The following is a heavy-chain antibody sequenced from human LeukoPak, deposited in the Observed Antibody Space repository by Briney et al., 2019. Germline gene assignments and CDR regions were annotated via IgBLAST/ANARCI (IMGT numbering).Heavy chain of an antibody. V-gene: IGHV3-23*01. Sequence: GGSLRLSCAVSGFTFRDAAMTWVRQAPGQGLEWVSLISSSGNNAYYADSVKGRFTISRDNSKNTLSLQTNSLRGEDTAIYYCAKDIQLSTWGLGTMVTVSS. D-gene: IGHD5-24*01. CDR3: AKDIQLST. CDR1: GFTFRDAA. CDR2: ISSSGNNA. J-gene: IGHJ3*01.